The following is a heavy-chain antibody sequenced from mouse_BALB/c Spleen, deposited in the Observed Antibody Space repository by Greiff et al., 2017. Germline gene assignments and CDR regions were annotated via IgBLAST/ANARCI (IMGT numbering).Heavy chain of an antibody. CDR2: ISNGGGST. CDR3: ARHSSSYYAMDY. D-gene: IGHD1-1*01. Sequence: EVKVVESGGGLVQPGGSLKLSCAASGFTFSSYTMSWVRQTPEKRLEWVAYISNGGGSTYYPDTVKGRFTISRDNAKNTLYLQMSSLKSEDTAMYYCARHSSSYYAMDYWGQGTSVTVSS. V-gene: IGHV5-12-2*01. J-gene: IGHJ4*01. CDR1: GFTFSSYT.